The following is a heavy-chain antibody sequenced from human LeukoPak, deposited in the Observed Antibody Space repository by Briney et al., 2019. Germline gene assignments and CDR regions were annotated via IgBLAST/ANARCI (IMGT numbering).Heavy chain of an antibody. CDR2: MNIGNGNT. CDR1: GYTFTSYA. Sequence: ASVKVSCKASGYTFTSYAVHWVRQAPGQRPEWMGWMNIGNGNTKYSQSFQDRITFIRDTSANTVYMDLSSLRSEDTAVYYCARSEILDYYYGSGRYFDCWGQGSLVTVSS. V-gene: IGHV1-3*04. J-gene: IGHJ4*02. CDR3: ARSEILDYYYGSGRYFDC. D-gene: IGHD3-10*01.